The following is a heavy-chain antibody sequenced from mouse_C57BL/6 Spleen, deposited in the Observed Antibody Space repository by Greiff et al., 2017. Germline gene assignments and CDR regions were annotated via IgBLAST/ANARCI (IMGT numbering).Heavy chain of an antibody. CDR2: ISYDGSN. Sequence: EVKLMESGPGLVKPSQSLSLTCSVTGYSITSGYYWNWIRQFPGNKLEWMGYISYDGSNNYNPSLKNRISITRDPSKNQFFLKLNSVTTEDTATYYCAKIYSNYEGYFDVWGTGTTVTVSS. D-gene: IGHD2-5*01. V-gene: IGHV3-6*01. CDR1: GYSITSGYY. CDR3: AKIYSNYEGYFDV. J-gene: IGHJ1*03.